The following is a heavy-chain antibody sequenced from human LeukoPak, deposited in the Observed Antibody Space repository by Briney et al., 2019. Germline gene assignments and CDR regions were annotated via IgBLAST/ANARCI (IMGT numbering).Heavy chain of an antibody. CDR1: GYTFTSYG. D-gene: IGHD1-26*01. V-gene: IGHV1-18*01. J-gene: IGHJ4*02. CDR2: ISAYNGNT. CDR3: ARDYGGVVGTTQPGLSFDY. Sequence: ASVKVSCKASGYTFTSYGISWVRQAPGQGLEWMGWISAYNGNTNYAQKLQGRVTMTTDTSTSTAYMELRSLRSDDTAVYYCARDYGGVVGTTQPGLSFDYWGQGTLVTVSS.